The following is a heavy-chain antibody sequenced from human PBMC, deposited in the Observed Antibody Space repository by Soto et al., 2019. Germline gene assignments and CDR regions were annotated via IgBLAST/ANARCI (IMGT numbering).Heavy chain of an antibody. Sequence: QVQVVQSGPEVRNPGTSMKVSCTTSGFTFTNSAVQWVRQARGQRLEWIGWIIIGSGATNYLQDLRGRITITRDTSTGTAYMELSSLRSDDTAVYYCAAELYVGGDCCHFGYWGQGTLLTVSS. CDR2: IIIGSGAT. CDR3: AAELYVGGDCCHFGY. D-gene: IGHD2-21*02. CDR1: GFTFTNSA. J-gene: IGHJ4*02. V-gene: IGHV1-58*01.